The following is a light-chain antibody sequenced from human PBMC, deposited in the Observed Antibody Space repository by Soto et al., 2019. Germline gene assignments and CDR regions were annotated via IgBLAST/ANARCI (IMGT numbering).Light chain of an antibody. CDR1: SSDLGRYNY. V-gene: IGLV2-14*01. CDR3: SSFTTSSTLV. Sequence: QSALTQPASVSGSPGQSITISCTGTSSDLGRYNYVSWYQQHPGKAPKLMIYDVTIRPSGVSNRFSGSKSGNTASLTISGLQTEDEADYYCSSFTTSSTLVFGGGTKLTVL. J-gene: IGLJ3*02. CDR2: DVT.